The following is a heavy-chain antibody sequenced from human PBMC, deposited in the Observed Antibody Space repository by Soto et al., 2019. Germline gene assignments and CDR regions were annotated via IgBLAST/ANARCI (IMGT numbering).Heavy chain of an antibody. CDR3: AKSRGSGSYFNPSDAFDF. CDR2: ISGSGGGT. Sequence: EVQLLDSGGGLVQPGGSLRLSCAASGFTFSSYAMRWVRQAPGKGLEWVSSISGSGGGTYYADSVKGRFTISRDNSKNTLSLQMNSLRAEDTAVYYCAKSRGSGSYFNPSDAFDFWGQGTMVTVSS. D-gene: IGHD3-10*01. CDR1: GFTFSSYA. J-gene: IGHJ3*01. V-gene: IGHV3-23*01.